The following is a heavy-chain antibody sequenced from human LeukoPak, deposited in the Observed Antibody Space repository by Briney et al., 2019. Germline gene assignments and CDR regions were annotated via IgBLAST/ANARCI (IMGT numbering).Heavy chain of an antibody. D-gene: IGHD3-10*01. CDR1: CGSISSSSYH. CDR3: ARTYGSGSSQCDS. CDR2: IYYSGST. J-gene: IGHJ4*02. Sequence: SETLSLTCTVSCGSISSSSYHWRWIRQPPGKGLEWIGSIYYSGSTYYNPSLKSRVTISVDTSKNQFSLKLSSVTAADTAVYYCARTYGSGSSQCDSWGQGTLVTVSS. V-gene: IGHV4-39*01.